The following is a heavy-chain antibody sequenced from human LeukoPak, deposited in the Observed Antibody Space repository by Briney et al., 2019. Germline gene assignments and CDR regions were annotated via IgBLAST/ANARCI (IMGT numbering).Heavy chain of an antibody. Sequence: ASVKVSRKASGYTFTGYYMHWVRQAPGQGLEWMGWINPKNGGTIYAQTFQGRVTMTGDTSISTAYMDLSRLTSDDTAVYYCAKGGMGVAAPLLDHWGQGTLVTVSS. D-gene: IGHD2-15*01. J-gene: IGHJ4*02. V-gene: IGHV1-2*02. CDR3: AKGGMGVAAPLLDH. CDR1: GYTFTGYY. CDR2: INPKNGGT.